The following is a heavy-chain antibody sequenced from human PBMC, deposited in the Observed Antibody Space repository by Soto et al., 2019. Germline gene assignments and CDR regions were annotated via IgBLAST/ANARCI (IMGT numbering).Heavy chain of an antibody. CDR3: ERRYHYYRGDKTYFYYGMHA. V-gene: IGHV1-69*14. J-gene: IGHJ6*02. Sequence: QVQLVQSGAEVKKPGSSVKVSCKSSGLTFDNYAITCVRHAPGQRLEWMSGTDAMLDSANYAEKFQDRVQNIVHKSTSTAHMVVSSLRSEDSAVYYCERRYHYYRGDKTYFYYGMHARGQVTTVIVSS. CDR2: TDAMLDSA. CDR1: GLTFDNYA. D-gene: IGHD3-10*01.